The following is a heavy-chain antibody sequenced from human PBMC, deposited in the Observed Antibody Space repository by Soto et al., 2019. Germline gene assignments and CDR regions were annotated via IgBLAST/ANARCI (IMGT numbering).Heavy chain of an antibody. V-gene: IGHV1-69*01. CDR2: IIPIFGTA. CDR3: ARGWGYDSNDYYYAY. CDR1: GGTFSRHA. J-gene: IGHJ4*02. D-gene: IGHD3-22*01. Sequence: QVQLVQSGAEVRKPGSSVKVSCKASGGTFSRHAISGVRQAPGQGIEWMGGIIPIFGTANHAQKFQGRVTIIADESTSTVYMELSSLRSEDTAMYYCARGWGYDSNDYYYAYWGQGTLVIVSS.